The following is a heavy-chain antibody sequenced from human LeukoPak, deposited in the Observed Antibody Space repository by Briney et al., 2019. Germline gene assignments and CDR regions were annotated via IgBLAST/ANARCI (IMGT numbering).Heavy chain of an antibody. Sequence: GGSLRLSCAASGFTFSSYGMHWVRQAPGKGLEWVAVIRYDGSNKYYADSVKGRFTISRDNSKNTLYLQMNSLRAEDTAVYYCARDRYSGYGGYFDYWGQGTLVTVSS. CDR1: GFTFSSYG. V-gene: IGHV3-33*01. CDR3: ARDRYSGYGGYFDY. J-gene: IGHJ4*02. D-gene: IGHD5-12*01. CDR2: IRYDGSNK.